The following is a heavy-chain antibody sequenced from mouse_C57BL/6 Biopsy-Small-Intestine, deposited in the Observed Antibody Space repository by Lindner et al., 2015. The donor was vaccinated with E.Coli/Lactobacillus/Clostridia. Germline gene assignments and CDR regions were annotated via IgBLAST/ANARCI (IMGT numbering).Heavy chain of an antibody. V-gene: IGHV10-3*01. D-gene: IGHD2-3*01. Sequence: VQLQESGGGLVQPKGSLKLSCAASGFTFNTYAMHWVRQAPGKGLEWVARIRSKSNNYATYYADSVKDRFTISRDDSQSMLYLHMNNLKTEDTAMYYCVRFYDDYYGGHFDVWGTGTTVTVSS. J-gene: IGHJ1*03. CDR2: IRSKSNNYAT. CDR3: VRFYDDYYGGHFDV. CDR1: GFTFNTYA.